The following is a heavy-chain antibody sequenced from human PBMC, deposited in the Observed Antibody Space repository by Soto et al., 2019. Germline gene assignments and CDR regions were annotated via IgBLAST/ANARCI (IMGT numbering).Heavy chain of an antibody. V-gene: IGHV3-7*01. CDR2: IKRSGGET. CDR3: VKGRRRPPASSDF. CDR1: GFTFSRYW. D-gene: IGHD6-25*01. J-gene: IGHJ4*02. Sequence: GGSLRLSCAASGFTFSRYWMSWVHQAPGKGLEWVADIKRSGGETYYADSVKGRFTISRDNAKNSLYLQMNSLRAEDTAVYYCVKGRRRPPASSDFWGPRT.